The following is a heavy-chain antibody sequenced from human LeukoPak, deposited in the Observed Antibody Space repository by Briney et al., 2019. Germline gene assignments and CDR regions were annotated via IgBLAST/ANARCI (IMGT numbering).Heavy chain of an antibody. D-gene: IGHD2-2*01. V-gene: IGHV2-5*01. CDR1: GFSLSTSGVG. J-gene: IGHJ1*01. CDR3: AHNGRGGRLYCSSTSCFISSSLEYFQH. Sequence: SGPTLVKPTQTLTLTFTFSGFSLSTSGVGVGWVRQPPGKALEWLALIYWNDDKRYSTSLKSRLTITKDTSKNQVVLTMTNMDPVDTATYYCAHNGRGGRLYCSSTSCFISSSLEYFQHWGQGTLVTVSS. CDR2: IYWNDDK.